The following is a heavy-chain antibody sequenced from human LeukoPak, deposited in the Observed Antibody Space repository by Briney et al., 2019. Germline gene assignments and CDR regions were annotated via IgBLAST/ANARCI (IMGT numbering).Heavy chain of an antibody. CDR3: ARVSRIAARPDY. V-gene: IGHV4-39*07. CDR1: GGSISSSSYY. J-gene: IGHJ4*02. CDR2: IYYSGST. D-gene: IGHD6-6*01. Sequence: SETLSLTCTVSGGSISSSSYYWGWIRQPPGKGLEWIGSIYYSGSTYYNPSLKSRVTISVDTSKNQFSLKLSSVTAADTAVYYCARVSRIAARPDYWGQGTLVTVSS.